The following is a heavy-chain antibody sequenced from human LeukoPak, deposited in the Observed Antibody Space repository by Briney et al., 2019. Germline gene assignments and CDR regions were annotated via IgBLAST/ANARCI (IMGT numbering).Heavy chain of an antibody. J-gene: IGHJ4*02. CDR3: SREEGGSCNF. CDR1: GFTFGDYA. CDR2: IRSRAYGGTT. Sequence: GGSLRLPCTASGFTFGDYAMSWVRQAPGKGLEWVCFIRSRAYGGTTEYAASVKGRFTISRDDSKSIAYLQMNSLKTEDTAVYYCSREEGGSCNFWGQGTLVTVSS. V-gene: IGHV3-49*04. D-gene: IGHD2-15*01.